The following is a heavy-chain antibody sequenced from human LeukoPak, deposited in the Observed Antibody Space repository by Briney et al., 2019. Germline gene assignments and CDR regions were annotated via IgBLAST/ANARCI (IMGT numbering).Heavy chain of an antibody. D-gene: IGHD3-10*01. V-gene: IGHV3-21*01. CDR3: ARHPQLKYGSGSYVSWFDP. CDR1: GFTFSSYS. Sequence: PGGSLRLSCAASGFTFSSYSMNWVRQAPGKGLEWVSSISSSSSYIYYADSVKGRFTISRDNAKNSLYLQMNSLRAEDTAVYYCARHPQLKYGSGSYVSWFDPWGQGTLVTVSS. CDR2: ISSSSSYI. J-gene: IGHJ5*02.